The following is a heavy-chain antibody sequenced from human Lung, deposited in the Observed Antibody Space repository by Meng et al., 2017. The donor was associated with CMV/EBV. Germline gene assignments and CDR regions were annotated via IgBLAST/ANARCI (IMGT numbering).Heavy chain of an antibody. CDR3: AKGLSGSYFPFDY. D-gene: IGHD1-26*01. CDR1: GFTFGSYA. CDR2: ISGSGGST. V-gene: IGHV3-23*01. Sequence: CDAAGFTFGSYAMSWVRQAPGKGLEWVSAISGSGGSTYYADSVKGRFTISRDNSKNTLYLQMNSLRAEDTAVYYCAKGLSGSYFPFDYWGQGTLVTVSS. J-gene: IGHJ4*02.